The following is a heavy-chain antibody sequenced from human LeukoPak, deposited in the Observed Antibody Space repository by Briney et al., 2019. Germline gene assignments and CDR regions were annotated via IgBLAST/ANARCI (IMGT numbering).Heavy chain of an antibody. Sequence: PGGSLRLSCAASGFVFRTYDMNWVRQDPGKGLEWVSYISSSSGTIYYADSVKGRFTISRDNAKNSLYLQMNSLRDDDTAVYHCATDLLRGYWGQGTLVTVSS. CDR1: GFVFRTYD. J-gene: IGHJ4*02. D-gene: IGHD3-10*01. CDR2: ISSSSGTI. V-gene: IGHV3-48*02. CDR3: ATDLLRGY.